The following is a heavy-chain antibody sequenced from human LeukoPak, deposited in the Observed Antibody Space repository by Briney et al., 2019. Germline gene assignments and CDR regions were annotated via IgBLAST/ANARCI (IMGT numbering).Heavy chain of an antibody. D-gene: IGHD3-10*01. Sequence: GGSLRLSCAASGFTFSSYAMHWVRQAPGKGLEWVAVISYDGSNKYYADSVKGRFTISRDNSKSTLYLQMNSLRAEDTAVYYCARVSYYYGSGSYYRDYYYYGMDVWGQGTTVTVSS. CDR2: ISYDGSNK. CDR1: GFTFSSYA. J-gene: IGHJ6*02. CDR3: ARVSYYYGSGSYYRDYYYYGMDV. V-gene: IGHV3-30-3*01.